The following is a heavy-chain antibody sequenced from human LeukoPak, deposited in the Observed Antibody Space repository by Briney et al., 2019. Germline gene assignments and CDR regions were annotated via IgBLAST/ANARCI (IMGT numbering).Heavy chain of an antibody. V-gene: IGHV4-59*12. CDR1: GGPISSYY. CDR2: IYYSGSS. J-gene: IGHJ5*02. Sequence: SETLSLPCTVSGGPISSYYWSWIRQPPGKGLEWIGYIYYSGSSNYNPSLKSRVTISVDTSKNQFSLKLSSVTAADTAVYYCARDQRDSSGYYFRSGWFDPWGQGTLVTVSS. CDR3: ARDQRDSSGYYFRSGWFDP. D-gene: IGHD3-22*01.